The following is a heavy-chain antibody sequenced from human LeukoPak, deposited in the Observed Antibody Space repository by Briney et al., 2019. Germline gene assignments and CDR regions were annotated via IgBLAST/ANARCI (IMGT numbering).Heavy chain of an antibody. D-gene: IGHD1-20*01. V-gene: IGHV4-4*09. CDR1: GGSIGSYY. CDR2: TYTSGNT. J-gene: IGHJ3*02. Sequence: SETLSLTRTVSGGSIGSYYWSWIRQPPGKGLEWIGYTYTSGNTYYNPSLKSRVTISVDTSKKQFSLKLSSVTAADTAVYYCARHSWNDAFDIWGQGTIVTVSS. CDR3: ARHSWNDAFDI.